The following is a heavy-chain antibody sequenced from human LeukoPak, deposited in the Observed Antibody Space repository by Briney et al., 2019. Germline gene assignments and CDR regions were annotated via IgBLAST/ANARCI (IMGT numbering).Heavy chain of an antibody. CDR1: GFTFSDYY. Sequence: GGSLRLSCAASGFTFSDYYMSWIRQAPGKGLEWVAFIRYDGSNKYYADSVKGRFIISRDNSKSTLYVQMNSLRAEDTAVYYCATEVGLNQHWGQGTLVTVSS. V-gene: IGHV3-30*02. CDR2: IRYDGSNK. D-gene: IGHD2-15*01. J-gene: IGHJ1*01. CDR3: ATEVGLNQH.